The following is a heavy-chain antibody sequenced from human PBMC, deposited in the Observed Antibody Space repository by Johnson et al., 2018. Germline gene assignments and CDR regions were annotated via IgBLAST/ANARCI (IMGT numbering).Heavy chain of an antibody. CDR3: SREGDGGFLVVPMDV. D-gene: IGHD3-10*01. CDR1: GFSFSSYG. V-gene: IGHV3-33*01. CDR2: IWYDVSNK. J-gene: IGHJ6*02. Sequence: QVQLVEAGGGVVQAGRFLRLCCAASGFSFSSYGMHWVRQAPGKGLEWVAVIWYDVSNKYYADSVKGRFTISRDNSKNTLYLQMNSLRAEDTAVYYCSREGDGGFLVVPMDVWGQGTTVTVSS.